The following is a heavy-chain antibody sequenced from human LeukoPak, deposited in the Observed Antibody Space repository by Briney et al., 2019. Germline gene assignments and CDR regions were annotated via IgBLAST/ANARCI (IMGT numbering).Heavy chain of an antibody. Sequence: ASVKVSCKASGYTFTNYGISWVRQAPGQGLEWMGWISAYNGNTNYAQKLQGRVTMTTDTSTSTAYMELRSLRSDDTAVYYCASGYSGGWSYGMDVWGQGTTVTVSS. CDR3: ASGYSGGWSYGMDV. J-gene: IGHJ6*02. CDR1: GYTFTNYG. D-gene: IGHD6-19*01. CDR2: ISAYNGNT. V-gene: IGHV1-18*01.